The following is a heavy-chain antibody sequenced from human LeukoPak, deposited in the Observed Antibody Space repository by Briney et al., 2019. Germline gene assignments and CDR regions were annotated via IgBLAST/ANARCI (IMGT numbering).Heavy chain of an antibody. CDR3: ARTTLVRGVIKGSYYYAMDV. CDR2: TYYKSKWYN. J-gene: IGHJ6*02. D-gene: IGHD3-10*01. CDR1: GDSVSSNSAA. Sequence: SQTLSLTCAISGDSVSSNSAAWNWIRQSPSKGLEWLGRTYYKSKWYNDYAVSVKSRIIINPDTSKNQFSPQLNSVTPEDTAVYFCARTTLVRGVIKGSYYYAMDVWGQGTTVTVSS. V-gene: IGHV6-1*01.